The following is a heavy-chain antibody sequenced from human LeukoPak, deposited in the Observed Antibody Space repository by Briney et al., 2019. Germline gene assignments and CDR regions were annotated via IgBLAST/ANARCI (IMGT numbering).Heavy chain of an antibody. CDR2: ISGSGGST. D-gene: IGHD6-6*01. Sequence: GGSLRLSCAASGFTFSSYAATWVRQAPGKGLEWVSSISGSGGSTYYADSVKGRFTISRDNSKNTLFLQMNSLRAEDTAVYYCAKGQKVYSSLSRGTWFDYWGQGTLVTVSS. J-gene: IGHJ4*02. CDR1: GFTFSSYA. V-gene: IGHV3-23*01. CDR3: AKGQKVYSSLSRGTWFDY.